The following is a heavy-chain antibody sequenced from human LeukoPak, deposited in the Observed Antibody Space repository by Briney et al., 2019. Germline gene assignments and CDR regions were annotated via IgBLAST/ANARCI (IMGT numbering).Heavy chain of an antibody. D-gene: IGHD2-2*01. CDR3: AGLTLGYCSSTSCYDY. CDR2: IYYSGST. Sequence: PSETLSLTCTVSGGSISSSSYYWGWIRKPPGKGLEWIGSIYYSGSTYYNPSLKSRVTISVDTSKNQFSLKLSSVTAADTAVYYFAGLTLGYCSSTSCYDYWGQGTLVTVSS. V-gene: IGHV4-39*01. J-gene: IGHJ4*02. CDR1: GGSISSSSYY.